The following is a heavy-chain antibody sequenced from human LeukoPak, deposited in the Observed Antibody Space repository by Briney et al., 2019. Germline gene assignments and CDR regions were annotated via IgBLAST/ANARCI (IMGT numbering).Heavy chain of an antibody. J-gene: IGHJ4*02. D-gene: IGHD5-18*01. CDR2: INPNSGGT. CDR1: GYTFTGYY. Sequence: GASVKVSCKXSGYTFTGYYMHWVRQAPGQGLEWMGWINPNSGGTNYSQKFQGRVTMTRDTSISTAYMELSRLRSDDTAVYYCASRRPYSYGSFDYWGQGTLVTVSS. V-gene: IGHV1-2*02. CDR3: ASRRPYSYGSFDY.